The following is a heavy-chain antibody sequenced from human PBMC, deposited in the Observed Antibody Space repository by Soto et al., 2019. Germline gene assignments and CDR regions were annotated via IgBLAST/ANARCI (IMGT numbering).Heavy chain of an antibody. D-gene: IGHD2-21*01. Sequence: SETLSLTCAVSGGSISSGGYSWGWIRQPPGKGLEWIGYIYHSGSTYYNPSLKSRVTISVDRSKNQFSLKLSSVTAADTAVYYCARPGAYYQSLDPWGQGTVVTVSS. CDR3: ARPGAYYQSLDP. V-gene: IGHV4-30-2*01. CDR1: GGSISSGGYS. J-gene: IGHJ5*02. CDR2: IYHSGST.